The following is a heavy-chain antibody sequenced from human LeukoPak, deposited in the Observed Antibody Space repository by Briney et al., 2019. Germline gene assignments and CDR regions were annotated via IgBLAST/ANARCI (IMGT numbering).Heavy chain of an antibody. CDR1: GFTFSSYS. D-gene: IGHD3-16*02. CDR2: ISSSSSYI. V-gene: IGHV3-21*01. Sequence: GGSLRLSCAASGFTFSSYSMNWVRQAPGKGLEWASSISSSSSYIYYADSVKGRFTISRDNAKNSLYLQMNSLRAEDTAVYYCARAHYVWGSYRYYDAFDIWGQGTMVTVSS. CDR3: ARAHYVWGSYRYYDAFDI. J-gene: IGHJ3*02.